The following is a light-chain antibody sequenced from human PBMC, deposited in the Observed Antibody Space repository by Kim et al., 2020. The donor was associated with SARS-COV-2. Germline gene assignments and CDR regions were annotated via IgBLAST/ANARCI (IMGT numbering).Light chain of an antibody. CDR1: QGIASW. J-gene: IGKJ5*01. CDR3: QQSNNLPIT. CDR2: AAS. Sequence: DVQMTQYPSSVSASVGARVTITCRASQGIASWLAWYQHKPGKAPKLLLYAASALQDGVPSRFSGSGSGTEFTLTISSLQPEDSATYYCQQSNNLPITFGRGTRLEIK. V-gene: IGKV1-12*01.